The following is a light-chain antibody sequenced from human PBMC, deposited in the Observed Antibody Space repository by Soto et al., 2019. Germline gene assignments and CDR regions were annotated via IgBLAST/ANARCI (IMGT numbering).Light chain of an antibody. J-gene: IGKJ4*01. Sequence: DIQMTQSPTSVSASVGDRVTITCRASQNIRNWLAWYQQKPGKAPKLLIYAASSLQSGVPSRFSGSGSGTEFTLTISSLQPEDFATYFCQQADSLPLTFGGGTNVGIK. V-gene: IGKV1D-12*01. CDR2: AAS. CDR3: QQADSLPLT. CDR1: QNIRNW.